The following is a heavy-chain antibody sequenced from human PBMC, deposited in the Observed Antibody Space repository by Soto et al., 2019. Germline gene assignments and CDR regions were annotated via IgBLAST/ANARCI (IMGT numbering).Heavy chain of an antibody. CDR3: ARDWYSSSGARWFDP. D-gene: IGHD6-6*01. Sequence: GASVKVSCKASGGTFSSYAISWVRQVPGQGLEWMGGIIPIFGTANYAQKFQGRVTITADESTSTAYMELSSLRSEDTAVYYCARDWYSSSGARWFDPWGQGTLVTVS. J-gene: IGHJ5*02. CDR2: IIPIFGTA. V-gene: IGHV1-69*13. CDR1: GGTFSSYA.